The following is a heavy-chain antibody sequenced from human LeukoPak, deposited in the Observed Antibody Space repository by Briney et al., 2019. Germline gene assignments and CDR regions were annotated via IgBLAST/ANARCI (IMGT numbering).Heavy chain of an antibody. J-gene: IGHJ4*02. Sequence: GGSLRLSCAASGFTFGSYAMSWVRQAPGKGLEWVSAISGSGGSTYYADSVKGRFTISRDNSKNTLYLQMNSLRAEDTAVYYCAKVESPQPRAELNYWGQGPLVTVSS. CDR2: ISGSGGST. D-gene: IGHD2-2*01. CDR1: GFTFGSYA. CDR3: AKVESPQPRAELNY. V-gene: IGHV3-23*01.